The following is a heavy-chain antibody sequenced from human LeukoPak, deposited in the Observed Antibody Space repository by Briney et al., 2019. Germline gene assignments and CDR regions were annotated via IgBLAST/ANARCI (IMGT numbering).Heavy chain of an antibody. V-gene: IGHV1-46*01. CDR1: GYTFTKSDY. CDR2: INPSDGNT. J-gene: IGHJ4*02. Sequence: ASVKVSCKACGYTFTKSDYMHWVRQAPGQALEWMGIINPSDGNTFYAQKLQGRVTMTRDTSKNTVYMEPSSLRSEDTAVFYCARGPTDMDFDYWRQGSLVTVSS. CDR3: ARGPTDMDFDY.